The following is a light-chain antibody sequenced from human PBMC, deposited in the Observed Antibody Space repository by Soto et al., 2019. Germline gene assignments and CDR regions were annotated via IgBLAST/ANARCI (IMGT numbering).Light chain of an antibody. Sequence: EIVLTQSPGTLSLSPGARATLSCRASQSVSSSYLAWYQQKPGQAPRLLIYGASSRATGIPDRFSGSGSGTDFTLTISRLEPEDLAVYYCQQYGSSPTWTVGQGTKVDIK. V-gene: IGKV3-20*01. J-gene: IGKJ1*01. CDR2: GAS. CDR3: QQYGSSPTWT. CDR1: QSVSSSY.